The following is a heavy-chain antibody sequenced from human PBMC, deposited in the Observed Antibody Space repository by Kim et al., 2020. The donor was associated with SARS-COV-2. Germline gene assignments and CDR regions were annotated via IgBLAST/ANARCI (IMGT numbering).Heavy chain of an antibody. CDR3: ARGRITIFGVVTEFDY. Sequence: SETLSLTCTVSGGSISSGGYYWSWIRQHPGKGLEWIGYIYYSGSTYYNPSLKSRVTISVDTSKNQFSLKLSSVTAVYYCARGRITIFGVVTEFDYWGQGT. CDR2: IYYSGST. D-gene: IGHD3-3*01. V-gene: IGHV4-31*03. J-gene: IGHJ4*02. CDR1: GGSISSGGYY.